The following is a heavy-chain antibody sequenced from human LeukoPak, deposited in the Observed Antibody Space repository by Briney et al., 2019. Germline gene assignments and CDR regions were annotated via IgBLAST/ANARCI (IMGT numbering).Heavy chain of an antibody. Sequence: PGGSLRLSCAASGFTFSSYAMHWVRQAPGKGLEWVAVISYDGSNKYYADSVKGRFTISRDNSKNTLHLQMNSLRAEDTAVYYCARDKVGAVGYSYGYGYWGQGTLVTVSS. J-gene: IGHJ4*02. CDR2: ISYDGSNK. V-gene: IGHV3-30*04. D-gene: IGHD5-18*01. CDR3: ARDKVGAVGYSYGYGY. CDR1: GFTFSSYA.